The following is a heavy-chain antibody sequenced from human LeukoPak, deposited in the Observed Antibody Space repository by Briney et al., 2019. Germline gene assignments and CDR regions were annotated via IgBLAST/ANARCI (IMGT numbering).Heavy chain of an antibody. J-gene: IGHJ4*02. CDR1: GFTFSSYW. Sequence: PGGSLRLSCAASGFTFSSYWRHWVRQAPGKGLGWFSRINSDGSSTSYADSVKGRFTISRDNSKNTLYLQMNSLRVEDTAIYYCARDVGGYAFDYWGQGTLVTVSS. V-gene: IGHV3-74*01. D-gene: IGHD5-12*01. CDR3: ARDVGGYAFDY. CDR2: INSDGSST.